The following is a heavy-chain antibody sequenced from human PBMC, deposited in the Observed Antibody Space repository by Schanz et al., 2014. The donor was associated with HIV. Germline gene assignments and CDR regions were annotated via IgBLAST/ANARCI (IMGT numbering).Heavy chain of an antibody. CDR2: KSGSSSKI. CDR1: GFTLNGYS. Sequence: EVQLVESGGRLVKPGESLILSCAASGFTLNGYSMNWVRQAPGKGLEWVSSKSGSSSKIYYPQSMKDRFTISRDNAQNLVFLQLSSLRAEDTAVYFCARDGYNSLSRKDYYFDTWGQGTLVTVSS. CDR3: ARDGYNSLSRKDYYFDT. D-gene: IGHD1-1*01. J-gene: IGHJ4*02. V-gene: IGHV3-21*04.